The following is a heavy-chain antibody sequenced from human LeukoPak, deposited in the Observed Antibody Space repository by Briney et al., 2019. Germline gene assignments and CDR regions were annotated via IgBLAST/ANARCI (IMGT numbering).Heavy chain of an antibody. V-gene: IGHV4-34*01. D-gene: IGHD2-2*02. J-gene: IGHJ4*02. Sequence: PSETLSLTCAVYGGSFSGYYWSWIRQPPGEGLEWIGEINHSGSTNYNPSLKSRVTISVDTSKNQFSLKLSSVTAADTAVYYCARERGRYCSSTSCYMVDYWGQGTLVTVSS. CDR3: ARERGRYCSSTSCYMVDY. CDR2: INHSGST. CDR1: GGSFSGYY.